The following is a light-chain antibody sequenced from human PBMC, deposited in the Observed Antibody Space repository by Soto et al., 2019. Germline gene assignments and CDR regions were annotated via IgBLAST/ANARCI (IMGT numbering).Light chain of an antibody. CDR1: QNLMHSNGYNY. J-gene: IGKJ1*01. V-gene: IGKV2-28*01. CDR2: LGS. Sequence: DIVMTQSPLSLPVTPGEPASISCRSSQNLMHSNGYNYLDWYVQKPGQSPQLLIYLGSNRASGVPDRFSGSGLGTDFTLKISRVEAEDVGVYYCMQTLQTPTLGQGTKVDIK. CDR3: MQTLQTPT.